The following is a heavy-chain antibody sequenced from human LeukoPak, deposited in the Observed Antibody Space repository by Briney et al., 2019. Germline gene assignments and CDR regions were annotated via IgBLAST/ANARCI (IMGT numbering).Heavy chain of an antibody. Sequence: GGSLRLSCAASGFTFSSYSMNWVRQAPGKGLEWVSSISSSSSYIYYADSVKGRFTITRDNAKNSLYLQMNSLRAEDTAVYYCARDFNSGYFDYWGQGTLVTVSS. J-gene: IGHJ4*02. CDR1: GFTFSSYS. CDR3: ARDFNSGYFDY. CDR2: ISSSSSYI. D-gene: IGHD7-27*01. V-gene: IGHV3-21*01.